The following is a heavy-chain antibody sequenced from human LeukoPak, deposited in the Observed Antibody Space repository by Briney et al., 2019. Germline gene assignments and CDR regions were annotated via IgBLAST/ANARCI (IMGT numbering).Heavy chain of an antibody. CDR1: GDSIGSSGYY. J-gene: IGHJ3*02. CDR2: IYFNGNT. CDR3: ARQLRAHFSPEKHQGGAFDI. D-gene: IGHD3-3*02. V-gene: IGHV4-39*07. Sequence: SETLSLTCTVSGDSIGSSGYYWVWIRQPPGKGLEWVANIYFNGNTYYNPSLKSRVTISVDRSKNQFSLKLSSVTAADTAVYYCARQLRAHFSPEKHQGGAFDIWGQGTMVTVSS.